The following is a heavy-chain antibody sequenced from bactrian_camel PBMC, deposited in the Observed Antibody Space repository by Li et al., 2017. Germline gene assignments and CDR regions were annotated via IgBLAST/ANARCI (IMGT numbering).Heavy chain of an antibody. CDR3: AAEDQAPWDMGWICNYNS. CDR1: AYTGGPFY. CDR2: VDSNGVT. D-gene: IGHD3*01. V-gene: IGHV3S55*01. Sequence: VQLVESGGGSVQAGGSLRLSCAASAYTGGPFYMAYFRQAPGKEREGVATVDSNGVTKVAGSVKGRFTLSKDNAKNTLYLRMDNLKPEDTALYTCAAEDQAPWDMGWICNYNSWGQGTQVTVS. J-gene: IGHJ4*01.